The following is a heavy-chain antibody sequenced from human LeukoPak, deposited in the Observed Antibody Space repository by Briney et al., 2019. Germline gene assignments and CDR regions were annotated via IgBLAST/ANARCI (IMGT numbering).Heavy chain of an antibody. CDR2: IYYSGST. V-gene: IGHV4-30-4*01. D-gene: IGHD1-14*01. CDR3: AGYNIPYTFEF. Sequence: SETLSLTCAVSGGSISSGGYSWSWIRQPPGTGLEWIGYIYYSGSTYYNPSLKSRVTISVDTSKNQFSLKLSSVTAADTAVYYCAGYNIPYTFEFWGPGTVVTVSS. CDR1: GGSISSGGYS. J-gene: IGHJ4*02.